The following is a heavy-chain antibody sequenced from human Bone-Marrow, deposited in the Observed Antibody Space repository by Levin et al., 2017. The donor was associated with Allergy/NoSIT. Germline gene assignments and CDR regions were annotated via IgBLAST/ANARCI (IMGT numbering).Heavy chain of an antibody. Sequence: SCEASGFSFSSSGMHWVRQAPGKGLEWVSFISYEGSSKVYADSVKGRFSMSRDNSGNTVYLQMNSLRVEDTAVYYCARNWKDYDYVWGSSWGDSWGQGTEVTVSS. V-gene: IGHV3-30*03. CDR2: ISYEGSSK. J-gene: IGHJ4*02. CDR1: GFSFSSSG. CDR3: ARNWKDYDYVWGSSWGDS. D-gene: IGHD3-16*01.